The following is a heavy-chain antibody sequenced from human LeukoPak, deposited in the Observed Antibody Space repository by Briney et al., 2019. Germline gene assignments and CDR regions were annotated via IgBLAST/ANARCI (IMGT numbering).Heavy chain of an antibody. J-gene: IGHJ4*02. V-gene: IGHV4-34*01. CDR3: ATEPVDTAMVRDYYFDY. D-gene: IGHD5-18*01. CDR1: GGSFSGYY. CDR2: INHSGST. Sequence: SETLSLTCAVYGGSFSGYYWSWIRQPPGKGLEWIGEINHSGSTNCNPSLKSRVTISVDTSKNQFSLKLSSVTAADTAVYYCATEPVDTAMVRDYYFDYWGQGTLVTVSS.